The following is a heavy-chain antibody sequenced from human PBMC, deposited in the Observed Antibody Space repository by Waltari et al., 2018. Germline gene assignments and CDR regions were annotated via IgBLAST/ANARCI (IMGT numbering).Heavy chain of an antibody. V-gene: IGHV1-18*01. CDR3: ARGVERTTVTTGRAAFDI. Sequence: QVQLVQSGAEVKKPGASVKVSCKASGYTFTSYGISWVRQAPGQGLEWMGWSSAYNGNTNYAQKLQGRVTMTTDTSTSTAYMELRSLRSDDTAVYYCARGVERTTVTTGRAAFDIWGQGTMVTVSS. CDR2: SSAYNGNT. CDR1: GYTFTSYG. D-gene: IGHD4-17*01. J-gene: IGHJ3*02.